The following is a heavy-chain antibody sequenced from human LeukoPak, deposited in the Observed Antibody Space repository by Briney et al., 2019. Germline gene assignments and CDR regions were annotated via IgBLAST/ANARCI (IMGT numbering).Heavy chain of an antibody. Sequence: GGSLRLSCAASGITFISYAMSWVRQAPGKGLEWVSGISDSGGSTYYADSVKGRFTISRDNSKNTLYLQMNSLRAEDMAVYYCAKGYCSGGSCWDYFDYWGQGTLVTVSS. CDR2: ISDSGGST. J-gene: IGHJ4*02. CDR1: GITFISYA. D-gene: IGHD2-15*01. CDR3: AKGYCSGGSCWDYFDY. V-gene: IGHV3-23*01.